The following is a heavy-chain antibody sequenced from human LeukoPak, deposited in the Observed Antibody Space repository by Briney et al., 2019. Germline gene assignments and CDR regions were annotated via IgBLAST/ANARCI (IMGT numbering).Heavy chain of an antibody. Sequence: GGSLRLSCAASGFTFSSYSMNWVRQAPGKGLGWVSSISSSSSYIYYADSVKGRFTISRDNAKNSLYLQMNSLRAEDTAVYYCARGGHGGAFDIWGQGTMVTVSS. V-gene: IGHV3-21*04. J-gene: IGHJ3*02. CDR1: GFTFSSYS. CDR2: ISSSSSYI. CDR3: ARGGHGGAFDI. D-gene: IGHD3-10*01.